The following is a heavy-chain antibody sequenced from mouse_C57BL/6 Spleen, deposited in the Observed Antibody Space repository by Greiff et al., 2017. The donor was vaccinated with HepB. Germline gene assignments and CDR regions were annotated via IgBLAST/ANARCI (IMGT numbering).Heavy chain of an antibody. D-gene: IGHD2-1*01. J-gene: IGHJ2*01. V-gene: IGHV5-4*01. CDR3: ARERIYYGNYEDFDY. Sequence: EVQGVESGGGLVKPGGSLKLSCAASGFTFSSYAMSWVRQTPEKRLEWVATISDGGSYTYYPDNVKGRFTISRDNAKNNLYLQMSHLKSEDTAMYYCARERIYYGNYEDFDYWGQGTTLTVSS. CDR2: ISDGGSYT. CDR1: GFTFSSYA.